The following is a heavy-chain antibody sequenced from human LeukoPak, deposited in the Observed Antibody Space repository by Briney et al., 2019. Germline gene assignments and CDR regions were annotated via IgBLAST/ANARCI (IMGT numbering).Heavy chain of an antibody. CDR2: ISAYNGNT. V-gene: IGHV1-18*01. CDR1: GYTFTSYG. Sequence: ASVKVSCKASGYTFTSYGISWVRQAPGQGLEWMGWISAYNGNTNYAQKLQGRVTMTTDTSTSTAYVELRSLRSDDTAVYYCARVKYDYVWGSYRSPLDYWGQGTLVTVSS. D-gene: IGHD3-16*02. J-gene: IGHJ4*02. CDR3: ARVKYDYVWGSYRSPLDY.